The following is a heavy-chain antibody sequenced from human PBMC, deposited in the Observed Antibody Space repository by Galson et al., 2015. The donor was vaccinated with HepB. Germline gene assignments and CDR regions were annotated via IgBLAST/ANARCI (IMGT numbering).Heavy chain of an antibody. CDR2: ISSSSSYT. Sequence: SLRLSCAASGFTFSDYYMSWIRQAPGKGLEWVSYISSSSSYTNYADSVKGRFTISRDNATNSLYLQMNSLRAEDTAVYYCARSGYSYGIDYWGQGTLVTVSS. J-gene: IGHJ4*02. CDR3: ARSGYSYGIDY. D-gene: IGHD5-18*01. CDR1: GFTFSDYY. V-gene: IGHV3-11*06.